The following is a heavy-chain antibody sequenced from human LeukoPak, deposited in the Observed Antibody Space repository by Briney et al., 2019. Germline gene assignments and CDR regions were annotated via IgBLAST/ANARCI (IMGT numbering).Heavy chain of an antibody. CDR1: GFTFSSYE. Sequence: GGSLRLSCAASGFTFSSYEMNWVRQAPGKGLEWVLYISSSGSTIYYADSVKGRFTIYRDNDKNSLYLQMNSLRAGDTAVYYCARGPTIAIGRWRQEPLLTVSS. CDR2: ISSSGSTI. J-gene: IGHJ4*02. CDR3: ARGPTIAIGR. V-gene: IGHV3-48*03.